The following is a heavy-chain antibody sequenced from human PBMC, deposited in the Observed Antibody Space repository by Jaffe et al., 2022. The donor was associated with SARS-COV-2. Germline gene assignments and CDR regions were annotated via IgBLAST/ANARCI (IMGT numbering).Heavy chain of an antibody. V-gene: IGHV4-4*02. CDR3: TRQTPATFCFDP. CDR2: IHHSGYT. CDR1: GASISSNSW. J-gene: IGHJ5*02. Sequence: QVQLQESGPGLVKPSGTLSLSCAVSGASISSNSWWSWVRQPPGKGLEWIAEIHHSGYTNYNPSLKSRVTISVDPSKNQFSLNLSPVTAADTAVYYCTRQTPATFCFDPWGQGTLVTVSA. D-gene: IGHD3-9*01.